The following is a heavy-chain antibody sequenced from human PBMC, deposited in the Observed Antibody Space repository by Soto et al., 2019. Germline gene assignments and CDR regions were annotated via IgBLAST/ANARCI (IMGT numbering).Heavy chain of an antibody. CDR1: GFTLGDYA. D-gene: IGHD6-19*01. Sequence: PGGSLRLSCTASGFTLGDYAMSWVRQAPGKGLEWVGFIRSKAYGGTTEYAASVKGRFTISRDDSKSIAYLQMNSLKTEDTAVYYCTRVQQWLVRGSFDPWGQGTLVTVSS. J-gene: IGHJ5*02. V-gene: IGHV3-49*04. CDR3: TRVQQWLVRGSFDP. CDR2: IRSKAYGGTT.